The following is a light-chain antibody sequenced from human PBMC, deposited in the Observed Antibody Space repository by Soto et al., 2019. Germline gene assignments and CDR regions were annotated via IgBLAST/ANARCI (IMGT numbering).Light chain of an antibody. CDR1: PSLVHTDGKTY. CDR3: MQSLQLPYT. Sequence: DIVVTQTPLSLSVTPGQPASISCKSGPSLVHTDGKTYLFWYLQKPGQPPQPLIYQVSNRFSGVPDRFSGSGSGTDFTLKISRMEAEDVGVYYCMQSLQLPYTFGQGTKLEIK. V-gene: IGKV2D-29*01. J-gene: IGKJ2*01. CDR2: QVS.